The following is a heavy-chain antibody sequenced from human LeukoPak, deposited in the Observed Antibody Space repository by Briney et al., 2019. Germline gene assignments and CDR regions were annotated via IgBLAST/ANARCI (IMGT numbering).Heavy chain of an antibody. Sequence: PGGSLGLSCAASGFTFSSYWMSWVRQAPGKGLEWVATIKQDGSEKYYVDSVKGRFTISRDNAKNSLYLQMNSLRAEDTAVYYCARSLQTAGYFDWFSSGQNWFDPWAREPWSPSPQ. V-gene: IGHV3-7*01. J-gene: IGHJ5*02. CDR2: IKQDGSEK. CDR3: ARSLQTAGYFDWFSSGQNWFDP. CDR1: GFTFSSYW. D-gene: IGHD3-9*01.